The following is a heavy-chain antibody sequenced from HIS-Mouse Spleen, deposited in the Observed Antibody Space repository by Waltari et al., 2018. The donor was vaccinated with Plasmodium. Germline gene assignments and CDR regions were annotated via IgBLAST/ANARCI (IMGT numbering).Heavy chain of an antibody. Sequence: QLQLQESGPGLVKPSETLSLTSTVSGASLIRSRYYWGWIRQPPWKGLEWIGSIYYSGSTYYNPSLKSRVTISVDTPKNQFSLKLSSVTAADTAVYYCARRGGSYYYFDYWGQGTLVTVSS. CDR3: ARRGGSYYYFDY. V-gene: IGHV4-39*01. J-gene: IGHJ4*02. CDR2: IYYSGST. CDR1: GASLIRSRYY. D-gene: IGHD1-26*01.